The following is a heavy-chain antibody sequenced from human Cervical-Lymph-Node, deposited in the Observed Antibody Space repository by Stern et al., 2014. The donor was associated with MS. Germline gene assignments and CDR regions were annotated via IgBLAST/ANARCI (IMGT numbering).Heavy chain of an antibody. CDR3: AGITRTSKDIDF. Sequence: QVQLGQSGAEVKKPGASVKVSCKTSGHTSTAYYIHWVRQAPGQGLEWMGRINPITGGANYAQKFQGRVTMTRDTSISTAYMELSRLRSDDTAVYYCAGITRTSKDIDFWGQGTLVTVSS. CDR2: INPITGGA. J-gene: IGHJ4*02. V-gene: IGHV1-2*06. D-gene: IGHD3-10*01. CDR1: GHTSTAYY.